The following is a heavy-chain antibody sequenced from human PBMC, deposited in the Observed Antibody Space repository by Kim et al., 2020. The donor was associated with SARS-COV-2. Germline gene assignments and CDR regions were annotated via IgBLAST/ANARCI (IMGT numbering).Heavy chain of an antibody. V-gene: IGHV3-7*03. CDR1: GLTFSSSW. CDR2: INPDASSK. D-gene: IGHD2-8*01. Sequence: GGSLRLSCAVSGLTFSSSWMTWLRQTPGKGLEWVANINPDASSKYSVEGRFAISRDNAKNSLYLQMYSLRAEDTAIYYCARDMLYGRLDYWGQGALVTVSS. CDR3: ARDMLYGRLDY. J-gene: IGHJ4*02.